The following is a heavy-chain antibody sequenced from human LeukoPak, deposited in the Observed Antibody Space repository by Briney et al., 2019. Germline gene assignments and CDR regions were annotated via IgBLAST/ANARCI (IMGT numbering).Heavy chain of an antibody. J-gene: IGHJ4*02. CDR1: GGTFSSYA. V-gene: IGHV1-69*05. CDR3: ARAHYDFWSGYYSGFGYYFDY. Sequence: ASVKVSCKASGGTFSSYAISWVRQAPGQGLEWMGRIIPIFGTANYAQKFQGRVTITTDESTSTAYMELSSLRSEDTAAYYCARAHYDFWSGYYSGFGYYFDYWGQGTLVTVSS. CDR2: IIPIFGTA. D-gene: IGHD3-3*01.